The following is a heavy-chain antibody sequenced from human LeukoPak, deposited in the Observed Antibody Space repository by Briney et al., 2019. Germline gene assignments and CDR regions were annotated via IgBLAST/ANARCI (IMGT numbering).Heavy chain of an antibody. Sequence: GGTLRLSCVASGFTFSSYGMSWVRQAPGKGLEWVSAISGSGGSTYYANSVKGRFTISRDNSKNTLYLQMNSLRAEDAALYYCAKDLRIVVVIKPFDYWGQGTLVTVSS. D-gene: IGHD3-22*01. CDR2: ISGSGGST. J-gene: IGHJ4*02. CDR3: AKDLRIVVVIKPFDY. CDR1: GFTFSSYG. V-gene: IGHV3-23*01.